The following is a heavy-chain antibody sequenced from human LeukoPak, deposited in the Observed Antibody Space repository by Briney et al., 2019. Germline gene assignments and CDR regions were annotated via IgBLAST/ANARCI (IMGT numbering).Heavy chain of an antibody. CDR2: IYIGGST. D-gene: IGHD2-2*02. J-gene: IGHJ4*02. V-gene: IGHV3-53*01. Sequence: GGSLRLSCAASGFTFSSKHMSWVRQAPGKGLEWVSVIYIGGSTYYADSVKGRFTISRDISKNTLYLQMNSLRAEDTAMYYCARLGFVVPAVIFDYWGQGTLVTVSS. CDR1: GFTFSSKH. CDR3: ARLGFVVPAVIFDY.